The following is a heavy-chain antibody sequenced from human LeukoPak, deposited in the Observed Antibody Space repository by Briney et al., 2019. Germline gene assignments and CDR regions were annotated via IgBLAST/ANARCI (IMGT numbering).Heavy chain of an antibody. V-gene: IGHV3-9*01. CDR2: ISWNSDNI. D-gene: IGHD1-26*01. CDR3: ARGEGWELHSTYYFDY. Sequence: PGGSLRLSCAASGFTFDDYAMHWVRQAPGKGLEWVSGISWNSDNIGYADSVKGRFTISRDNAKNSLYLQMNSLRAEDTALYYCARGEGWELHSTYYFDYWGQGTLVTVSS. CDR1: GFTFDDYA. J-gene: IGHJ4*02.